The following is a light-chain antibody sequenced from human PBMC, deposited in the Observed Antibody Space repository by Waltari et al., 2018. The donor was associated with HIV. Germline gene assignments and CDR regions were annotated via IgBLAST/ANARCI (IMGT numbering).Light chain of an antibody. CDR3: QSADSTGTYPDV. Sequence: SYELTQPPSVSVSPGQTARITCSGAALPKQYAYWYKQKPGQAPVLVIYKDNERPSGIPERFSGSSSGTTVTLTISGVQTEDEAYYYCQSADSTGTYPDVFGPGTKVTVL. CDR2: KDN. V-gene: IGLV3-25*03. CDR1: ALPKQY. J-gene: IGLJ1*01.